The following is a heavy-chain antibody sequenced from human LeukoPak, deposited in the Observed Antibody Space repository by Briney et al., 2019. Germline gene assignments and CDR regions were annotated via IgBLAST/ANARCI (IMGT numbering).Heavy chain of an antibody. V-gene: IGHV5-51*01. J-gene: IGHJ4*02. CDR3: ARLQYYDILTGYYNLFDY. Sequence: GESLKISCKGSGYSFTSYWIGWVRQMPGKGLEWMGIIYPGDSDTRYSPSFQGQVTISADKSIRTADLQWSSLKASDTAMYYCARLQYYDILTGYYNLFDYWGQGTLVTVSS. D-gene: IGHD3-9*01. CDR1: GYSFTSYW. CDR2: IYPGDSDT.